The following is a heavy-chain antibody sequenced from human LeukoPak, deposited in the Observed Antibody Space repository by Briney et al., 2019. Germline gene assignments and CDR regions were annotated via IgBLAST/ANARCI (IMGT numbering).Heavy chain of an antibody. V-gene: IGHV3-30*18. Sequence: PGGSLRLSCAASGFTFSSYGMHWVRQAPGKGLEWVAVISYDGSNNYYADSVKGRFTISRDNSKNTLYLQMNSLRAEDTAVYYCAKGDYDILTGSGPGFDYWGQGTLVTVSS. D-gene: IGHD3-9*01. CDR3: AKGDYDILTGSGPGFDY. CDR1: GFTFSSYG. J-gene: IGHJ4*02. CDR2: ISYDGSNN.